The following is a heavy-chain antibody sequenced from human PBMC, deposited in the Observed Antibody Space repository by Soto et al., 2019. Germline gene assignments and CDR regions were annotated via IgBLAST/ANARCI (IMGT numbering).Heavy chain of an antibody. CDR2: IYYSGST. J-gene: IGHJ4*02. V-gene: IGHV4-31*03. Sequence: SETLSLTCTVSGGSIGSGGYYWSWIRQHPGKGLEWIGYIYYSGSTYYNPSLRSRVTISVDTSKNQFSLKLSSVTAADTAVHYCARTPRQYCSSTSCQEYWGQGTLVTVSS. CDR3: ARTPRQYCSSTSCQEY. D-gene: IGHD2-2*01. CDR1: GGSIGSGGYY.